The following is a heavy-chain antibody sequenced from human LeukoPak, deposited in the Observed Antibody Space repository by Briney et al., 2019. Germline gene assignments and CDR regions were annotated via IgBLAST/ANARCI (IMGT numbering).Heavy chain of an antibody. CDR1: GGTISSDSYY. J-gene: IGHJ4*02. CDR2: IYTSGST. CDR3: AGSGSYYFIDF. V-gene: IGHV4-61*02. Sequence: SETLSFTCTVSGGTISSDSYYWNSLRQPPEKGRELIGRIYTSGSTNYNPSLGSRVTISVDTSKNQFSLKLSSVTAADTAVYYCAGSGSYYFIDFWGQGTLVTVSS. D-gene: IGHD1-26*01.